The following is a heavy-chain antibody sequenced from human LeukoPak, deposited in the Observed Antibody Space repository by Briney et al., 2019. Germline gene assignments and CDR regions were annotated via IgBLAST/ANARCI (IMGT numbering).Heavy chain of an antibody. Sequence: GGSLRLSCAASGFTVSNNYMTWVRQAPGKGLEWVSSISSSSSYIYYADSVKGRFTISRDNAKNSLYLQMNSLRAEDTAVYYCARDPEYYYGSGRGYWGQGTLVTVSS. D-gene: IGHD3-10*01. J-gene: IGHJ4*02. CDR3: ARDPEYYYGSGRGY. CDR1: GFTVSNNY. V-gene: IGHV3-21*01. CDR2: ISSSSSYI.